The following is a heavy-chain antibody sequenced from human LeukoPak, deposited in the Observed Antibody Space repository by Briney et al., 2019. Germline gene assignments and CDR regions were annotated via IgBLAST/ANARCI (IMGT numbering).Heavy chain of an antibody. V-gene: IGHV1-18*01. CDR3: ARDNYDILTGPLTNWFDP. D-gene: IGHD3-9*01. CDR1: GYTFTDYG. J-gene: IGHJ5*02. CDR2: ISALNGNA. Sequence: ASVKVSCKASGYTFTDYGFTWVRQAPGQGLEWMGWISALNGNANYAHKFRGRVTLTRDTSTGTAYMELRSLKSDDTAVYYCARDNYDILTGPLTNWFDPWGQGTLVTVSS.